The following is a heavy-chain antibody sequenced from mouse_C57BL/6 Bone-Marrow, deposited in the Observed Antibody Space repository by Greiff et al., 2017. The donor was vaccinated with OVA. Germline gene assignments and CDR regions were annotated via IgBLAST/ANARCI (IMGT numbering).Heavy chain of an antibody. J-gene: IGHJ2*01. CDR2: IDPENVDT. CDR1: GFNIKDDY. Sequence: EVQLQQSGAELVRPGASVKLSCTASGFNIKDDYMHWVKERPEQGLEWIGWIDPENVDTEYASKFQGKATITADTYSKTVYLLLSSLTSEDTAVYYCTTYRYWGQGTTLTVSS. CDR3: TTYRY. V-gene: IGHV14-4*01.